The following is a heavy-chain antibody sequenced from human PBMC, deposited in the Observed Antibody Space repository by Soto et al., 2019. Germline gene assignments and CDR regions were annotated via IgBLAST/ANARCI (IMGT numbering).Heavy chain of an antibody. J-gene: IGHJ4*02. V-gene: IGHV3-23*01. Sequence: LRLSCAASGFTFAVHAMSWVRQAPGKGLEWVSSISGLGGTTHYADSVTGRFNISRDNSNSMMYLQVNRLRVEDTAIYYCVKDRPARKWQFQFDSWGQGTPVTVSS. CDR3: VKDRPARKWQFQFDS. CDR2: ISGLGGTT. D-gene: IGHD5-12*01. CDR1: GFTFAVHA.